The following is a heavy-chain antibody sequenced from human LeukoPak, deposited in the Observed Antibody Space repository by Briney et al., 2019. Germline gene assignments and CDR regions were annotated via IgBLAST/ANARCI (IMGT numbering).Heavy chain of an antibody. Sequence: PGGSLRLSCAASGFTFSSYWMHWVRQAPGKGLVRVSRINSDGSSTSYADSVKGRFTISRDNAKNTLYLQMNSLRAEDTAVYYCARDGYSYGDGTFDYWGQGTLVTVSS. D-gene: IGHD5-18*01. V-gene: IGHV3-74*01. CDR3: ARDGYSYGDGTFDY. CDR1: GFTFSSYW. J-gene: IGHJ4*02. CDR2: INSDGSST.